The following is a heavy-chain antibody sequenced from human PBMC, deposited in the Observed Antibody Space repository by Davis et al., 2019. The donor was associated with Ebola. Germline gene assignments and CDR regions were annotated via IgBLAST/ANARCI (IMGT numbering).Heavy chain of an antibody. Sequence: PGGSLRLSCTDSVITFSSYAMTWVRQAPGKGLEWVSAISGSGGSTYYADSVKGRFTISRDNSKKTLYLQMNSLRAEDTAVYYCAKVIDSSAWYGYALDVWGQGTLVTVSS. CDR2: ISGSGGST. D-gene: IGHD6-13*01. J-gene: IGHJ4*02. CDR1: VITFSSYA. CDR3: AKVIDSSAWYGYALDV. V-gene: IGHV3-23*01.